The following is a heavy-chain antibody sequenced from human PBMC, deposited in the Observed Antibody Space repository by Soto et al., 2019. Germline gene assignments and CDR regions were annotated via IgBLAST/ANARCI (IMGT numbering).Heavy chain of an antibody. Sequence: GGSLRLSCAASGFTFSNYWMHWVRQAPGKGLVWVSRIHSDGSSTFYADSVKGRFTISRDNAKKMVYLQMNSLRAEDTAVYYCARDNWNTVWGQGTMVTVSS. CDR3: ARDNWNTV. J-gene: IGHJ3*01. CDR2: IHSDGSST. V-gene: IGHV3-74*01. D-gene: IGHD1-20*01. CDR1: GFTFSNYW.